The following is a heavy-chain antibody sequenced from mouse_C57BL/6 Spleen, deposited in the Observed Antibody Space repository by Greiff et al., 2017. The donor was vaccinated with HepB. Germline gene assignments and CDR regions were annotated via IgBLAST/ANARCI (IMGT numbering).Heavy chain of an antibody. D-gene: IGHD1-1*01. V-gene: IGHV14-3*01. CDR1: GFNIKNTY. CDR2: IDPANGNT. J-gene: IGHJ1*03. Sequence: VQLQQSVAELVRPGASVKLSCTASGFNIKNTYMHWVKQRPEQGLEWIGRIDPANGNTKYAPKFQGKATITADTSSNTAYLQLSSLTSEDTAIYYCVRHPYVITTVVGVFDVWGTGTTVTVSS. CDR3: VRHPYVITTVVGVFDV.